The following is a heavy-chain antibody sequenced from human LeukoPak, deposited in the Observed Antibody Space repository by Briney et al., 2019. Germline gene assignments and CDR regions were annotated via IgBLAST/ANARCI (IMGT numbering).Heavy chain of an antibody. CDR2: ISWNSGSI. Sequence: GRSLRLSCAASGFTFDDYAMHWVRQAPGKGLEWVSGISWNSGSIGYADSVKGRFTISRDNAKNSLYLQMNSLRTEDTALYYCAALYDSSGYTIDSWGQGTLVTVSS. V-gene: IGHV3-9*01. CDR3: AALYDSSGYTIDS. D-gene: IGHD3-22*01. CDR1: GFTFDDYA. J-gene: IGHJ4*02.